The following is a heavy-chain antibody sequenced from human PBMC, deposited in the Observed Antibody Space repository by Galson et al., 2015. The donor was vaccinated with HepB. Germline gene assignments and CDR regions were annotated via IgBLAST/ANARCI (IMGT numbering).Heavy chain of an antibody. CDR3: TTAYYDSSGYFYFDY. Sequence: SLRLSCAASGFTFSNAWMSWVRQAPGKGLEWVGRIKSKTDGGTTDYAAPVKGRFTISRDDSKNTLYLQMNSLKTEDTAVYYCTTAYYDSSGYFYFDYWGQGTLVTVSS. CDR1: GFTFSNAW. D-gene: IGHD3-22*01. J-gene: IGHJ4*02. CDR2: IKSKTDGGTT. V-gene: IGHV3-15*01.